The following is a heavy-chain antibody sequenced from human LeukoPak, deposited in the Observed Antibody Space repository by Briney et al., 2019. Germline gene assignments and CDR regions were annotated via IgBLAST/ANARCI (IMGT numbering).Heavy chain of an antibody. D-gene: IGHD3-16*02. CDR2: INTNTGNP. Sequence: ASVKVSCKASGYTFTSYAMNWVRQAPGQGLEWMGWINTNTGNPTYAQGFTGRFVFSLDTSVSTAYLQISSLKAEDTAVYYCARASMADYDYVWGSYRHTFFDYWGQGTLVTVSS. CDR3: ARASMADYDYVWGSYRHTFFDY. V-gene: IGHV7-4-1*02. J-gene: IGHJ4*02. CDR1: GYTFTSYA.